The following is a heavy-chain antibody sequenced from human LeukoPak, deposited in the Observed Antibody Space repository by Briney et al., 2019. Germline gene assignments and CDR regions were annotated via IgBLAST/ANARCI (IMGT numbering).Heavy chain of an antibody. CDR1: GGSISSYY. CDR2: IYYSGST. J-gene: IGHJ3*02. Sequence: PSETLSLTCTVSGGSISSYYWSWIRQPPGKGLEWIGYIYYSGSTNYNPSLKSRVTISVDTSKNQFPLKLSSVTAADTAVYYCARDGCSSTSCYYAFDIWGQGTMVTVSS. D-gene: IGHD2-2*01. CDR3: ARDGCSSTSCYYAFDI. V-gene: IGHV4-59*01.